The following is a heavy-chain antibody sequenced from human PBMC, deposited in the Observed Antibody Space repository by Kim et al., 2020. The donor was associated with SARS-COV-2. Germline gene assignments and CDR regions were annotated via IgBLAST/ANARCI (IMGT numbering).Heavy chain of an antibody. CDR3: ARGSSWFDYGMDV. D-gene: IGHD6-13*01. CDR1: GFTFDDYT. CDR2: ISWDGGST. V-gene: IGHV3-43*01. Sequence: GGSLRLSCAASGFTFDDYTMHWVRQAPGKGLEWVSLISWDGGSTYYADSVKGRFTISRDNSKNSLYLQMNSLRTEDTALYYCARGSSWFDYGMDVWGQGTTVTVSS. J-gene: IGHJ6*02.